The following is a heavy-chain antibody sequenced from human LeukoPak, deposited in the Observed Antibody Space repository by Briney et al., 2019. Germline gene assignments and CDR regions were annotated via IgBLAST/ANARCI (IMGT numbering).Heavy chain of an antibody. Sequence: ASVKVSCKASGYTFTGNYLHWIRQAPGQGLEWMGWINPNSGATDYIQKFQGRVTMTRDTSISTAYMELSRLRSDDTAVYYCVTGRYCSGGSCYSRIDYWGQGTPVTVSS. CDR1: GYTFTGNY. V-gene: IGHV1-2*02. CDR2: INPNSGAT. D-gene: IGHD2-15*01. CDR3: VTGRYCSGGSCYSRIDY. J-gene: IGHJ4*02.